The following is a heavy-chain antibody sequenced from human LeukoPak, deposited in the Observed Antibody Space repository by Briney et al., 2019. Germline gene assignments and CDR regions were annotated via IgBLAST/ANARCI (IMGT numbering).Heavy chain of an antibody. CDR2: ISYDGSNK. D-gene: IGHD3-22*01. CDR1: GFTFSSYA. Sequence: GGSLRLSCAASGFTFSSYAMHWVRQAPGKGLEWVAVISYDGSNKYYADSVKGRFTISRDNSKNTLYLQMNSLRAEDTAVYYCARGQSRFDSSGYFGFRLWGQGTLVTVSS. V-gene: IGHV3-30*04. CDR3: ARGQSRFDSSGYFGFRL. J-gene: IGHJ4*02.